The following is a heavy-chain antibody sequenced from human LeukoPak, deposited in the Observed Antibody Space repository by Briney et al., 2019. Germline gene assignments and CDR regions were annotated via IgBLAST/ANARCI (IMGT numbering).Heavy chain of an antibody. CDR3: AKDPGYYDSSGSFDY. CDR1: GFTFSSYA. D-gene: IGHD3-22*01. V-gene: IGHV3-23*01. J-gene: IGHJ4*02. Sequence: PGGSLRLSCAASGFTFSSYAMSWVRQAPGKGLEWVSAISGSGGSTYYADPVKGRFTISRDNSKNTLYLQMNSLRAEDTAVYYCAKDPGYYDSSGSFDYWGQGTLVTVSS. CDR2: ISGSGGST.